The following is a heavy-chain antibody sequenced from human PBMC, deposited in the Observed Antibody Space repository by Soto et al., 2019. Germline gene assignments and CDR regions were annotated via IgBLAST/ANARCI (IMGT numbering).Heavy chain of an antibody. CDR1: GYTFTSYG. D-gene: IGHD2-15*01. CDR2: ISAYNGNT. J-gene: IGHJ5*02. CDR3: ARDSGIVVGVAAPTPINWFDP. V-gene: IGHV1-18*04. Sequence: ASVKVSCKASGYTFTSYGISWVRQAPGQGLEWMGWISAYNGNTNYAQKLQGRVTMTTDTSTSTAYMELRSLRSDDTAVYYCARDSGIVVGVAAPTPINWFDPWGQGTLVTVSS.